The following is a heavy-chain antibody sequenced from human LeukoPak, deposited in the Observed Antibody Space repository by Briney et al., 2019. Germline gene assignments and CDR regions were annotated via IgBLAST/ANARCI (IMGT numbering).Heavy chain of an antibody. CDR3: APEGDGYILFDY. D-gene: IGHD5-24*01. Sequence: GGSLRLSWVASGLPIGDFVMHWVRQAPGKGLEWVAVISYDGSNKYYADSVKGRFTISRDNSKNTLYLQMNSLRVEDTAVYYCAPEGDGYILFDYWGQGTLVTVSS. V-gene: IGHV3-30*03. J-gene: IGHJ4*02. CDR1: GLPIGDFV. CDR2: ISYDGSNK.